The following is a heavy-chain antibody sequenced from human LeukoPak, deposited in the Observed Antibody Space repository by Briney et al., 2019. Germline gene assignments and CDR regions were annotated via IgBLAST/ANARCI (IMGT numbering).Heavy chain of an antibody. D-gene: IGHD2-2*01. J-gene: IGHJ4*02. Sequence: GGSLRFSCAASGFTVSSNSTTWVRQAPGKGLEWVSILYNGGGANYADSVKGRFTISRDNSKNTLYLQMNSLRAEDTAVYYCWRGEDIVVVPAANSYFDYWGQGTLVTVSS. V-gene: IGHV3-66*02. CDR2: LYNGGGA. CDR1: GFTVSSNS. CDR3: WRGEDIVVVPAANSYFDY.